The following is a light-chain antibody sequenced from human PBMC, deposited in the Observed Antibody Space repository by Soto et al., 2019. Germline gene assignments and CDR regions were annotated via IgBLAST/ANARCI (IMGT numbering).Light chain of an antibody. CDR3: QQYINWPPLT. CDR2: GAS. V-gene: IGKV3-15*01. J-gene: IGKJ4*01. Sequence: EIVMTQSPATLSVSPGERATLSCRASQSVSSKLTWYQQKPGQPPGLLIYGASTRATGIPARFSGSGSGTEFTLTISSLQSEDYAVYYCQQYINWPPLTFGGGTKVEIK. CDR1: QSVSSK.